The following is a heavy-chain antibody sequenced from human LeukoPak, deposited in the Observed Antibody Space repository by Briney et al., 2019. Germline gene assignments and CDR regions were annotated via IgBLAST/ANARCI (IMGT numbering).Heavy chain of an antibody. Sequence: SETLSLTCTVSGGSISSSSYYWGWIRHPPGKGLEWIGSIYYSGSTYYNPSLKSRVTISVDTSKNQFSLKLSSVTAADTAVYYCARQQGGIVGATDAFDIWGQGTMVTVSS. CDR2: IYYSGST. V-gene: IGHV4-39*01. D-gene: IGHD1-26*01. J-gene: IGHJ3*02. CDR1: GGSISSSSYY. CDR3: ARQQGGIVGATDAFDI.